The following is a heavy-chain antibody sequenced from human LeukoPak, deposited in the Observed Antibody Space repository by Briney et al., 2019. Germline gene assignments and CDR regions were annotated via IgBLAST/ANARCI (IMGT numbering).Heavy chain of an antibody. J-gene: IGHJ4*02. Sequence: GGSLRLSCAASGFIFSTYAMHWVRQAPGKGLEWVALISSDGGTKYYADSVKGRFTISRDNSKNTLYVQMNSLRAEDTAVYYCVRDTAGYTNSWAALAYWGQGTLVTVSS. CDR2: ISSDGGTK. CDR3: VRDTAGYTNSWAALAY. V-gene: IGHV3-30-3*01. D-gene: IGHD6-13*01. CDR1: GFIFSTYA.